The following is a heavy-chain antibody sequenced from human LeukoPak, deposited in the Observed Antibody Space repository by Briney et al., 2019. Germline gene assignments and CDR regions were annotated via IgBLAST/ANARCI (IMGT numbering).Heavy chain of an antibody. CDR1: GYTFTNYY. V-gene: IGHV1-46*01. CDR2: ISPSGAST. D-gene: IGHD3-22*01. CDR3: ARGAYYYDSSGYCDY. J-gene: IGHJ4*02. Sequence: GASVKVSCKASGYTFTNYYMHWVRQAPGQGLEWMGMISPSGASTSYAQKFQGRVTMTRDVSTSTAYMELRSLRSDDTAVYYCARGAYYYDSSGYCDYWGQGTLVTVSS.